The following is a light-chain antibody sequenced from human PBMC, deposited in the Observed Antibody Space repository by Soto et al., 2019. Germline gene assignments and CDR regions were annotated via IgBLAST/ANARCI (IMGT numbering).Light chain of an antibody. CDR1: QSVSRNY. Sequence: EIMLTQSPGTLSLSPGERGTLSCRASQSVSRNYLAWYQQKPGQAPRLLIYGASSRATGIPDRFSGSGSGTDFTLTISRLEPEDFAVYYCQQRSNWPITFGQGTRLEIK. CDR2: GAS. CDR3: QQRSNWPIT. J-gene: IGKJ5*01. V-gene: IGKV3D-20*02.